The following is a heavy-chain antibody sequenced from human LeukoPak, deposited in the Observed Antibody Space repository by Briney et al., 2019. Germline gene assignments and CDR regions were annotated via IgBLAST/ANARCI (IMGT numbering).Heavy chain of an antibody. V-gene: IGHV4-34*01. CDR3: ARSYYDYVWGSSTPVDY. D-gene: IGHD3-16*01. CDR2: INHSGST. Sequence: PSETLSLTCAVYGGSFSGYYWSWIRQPPGKGLEWIGEINHSGSTYYNPSLKSRVTISVDTSKNQFSLKLSSVTAADTAVYYCARSYYDYVWGSSTPVDYWGQGTLVTVSS. J-gene: IGHJ4*02. CDR1: GGSFSGYY.